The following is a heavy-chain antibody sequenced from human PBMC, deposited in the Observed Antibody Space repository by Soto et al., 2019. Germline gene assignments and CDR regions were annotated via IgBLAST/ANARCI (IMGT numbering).Heavy chain of an antibody. CDR1: GFTFSSYG. V-gene: IGHV3-30*18. CDR2: ISYDGSNT. D-gene: IGHD6-19*01. CDR3: AKDGDVYSSGWYAPSLDY. J-gene: IGHJ4*02. Sequence: QVQLVESGGGVVQPGRSLRLSCAASGFTFSSYGMHWVRQAPGKGVEWVAVISYDGSNTYYADSVKGRFTISRDNSKNTLYLQMNSLRAEDPAVYYCAKDGDVYSSGWYAPSLDYWGQGTLVTVSS.